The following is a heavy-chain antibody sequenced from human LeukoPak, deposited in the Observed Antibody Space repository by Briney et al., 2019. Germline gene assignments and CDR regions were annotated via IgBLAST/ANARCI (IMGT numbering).Heavy chain of an antibody. CDR3: ARQGSIWWYAWYFDL. V-gene: IGHV4-39*01. CDR1: GGSISSSKKY. Sequence: KPSETLSLTCNVSGGSISSSKKYWGWIRQPPGKGLEWIGSIYYSGSTYYNPSLKSRVTISVDTSKNQLSLKLSSVTAADTAVYYCARQGSIWWYAWYFDLWGRGTLVTVSS. CDR2: IYYSGST. D-gene: IGHD2-15*01. J-gene: IGHJ2*01.